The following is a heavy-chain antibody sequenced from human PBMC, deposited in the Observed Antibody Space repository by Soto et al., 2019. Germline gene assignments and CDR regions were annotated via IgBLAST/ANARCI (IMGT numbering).Heavy chain of an antibody. CDR3: ARERGGYGLFDS. CDR1: GGSFSGYY. D-gene: IGHD5-18*01. J-gene: IGHJ4*02. Sequence: SETLSLTCAVYGGSFSGYYWSWIRQPPGKGLEWIGEINHSGSTNYNPSLKSRVTISVDTSKNQFSLNLKSVTAADTAVYYCARERGGYGLFDSWGQGTLVTVSS. CDR2: INHSGST. V-gene: IGHV4-34*01.